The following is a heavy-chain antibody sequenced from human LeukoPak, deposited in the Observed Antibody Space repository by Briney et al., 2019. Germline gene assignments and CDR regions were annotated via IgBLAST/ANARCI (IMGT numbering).Heavy chain of an antibody. J-gene: IGHJ2*01. Sequence: PSETLSLTCTVSGGSISSYYWSWIRQPPGRGLEWIGYIYYSGSTKYNPSHKSRVTISVDTSKNQFSLQLTSVTAADTAVYYCATSPYCSNGICFTRWYFDLWGRGTLVTVSS. CDR2: IYYSGST. CDR1: GGSISSYY. CDR3: ATSPYCSNGICFTRWYFDL. D-gene: IGHD2-8*01. V-gene: IGHV4-59*01.